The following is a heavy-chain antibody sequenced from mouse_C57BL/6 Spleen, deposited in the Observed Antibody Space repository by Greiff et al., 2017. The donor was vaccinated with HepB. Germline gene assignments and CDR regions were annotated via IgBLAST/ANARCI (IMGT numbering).Heavy chain of an antibody. CDR2: ISSGSSTI. D-gene: IGHD1-1*01. CDR1: GFTFSDYG. J-gene: IGHJ3*01. Sequence: EVQLVESGGGLVKPGGSLKLSCAASGFTFSDYGMHWVRQAPEKGLEWVAYISSGSSTIYYADTVKGRFTISRDNAKNTLFLQMTSLRSEDTAMYYCARPITTVVAKVAYWGQGTLVTVSA. V-gene: IGHV5-17*01. CDR3: ARPITTVVAKVAY.